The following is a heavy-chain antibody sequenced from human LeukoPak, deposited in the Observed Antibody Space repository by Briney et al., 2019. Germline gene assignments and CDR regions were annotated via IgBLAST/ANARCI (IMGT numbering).Heavy chain of an antibody. CDR2: IHYVDGGT. D-gene: IGHD6-19*01. Sequence: GGSLRLSCAASGFTFNNYPMGWVRQAKGKGLEWVSSIHYVDGGTYYADSVKGRFTISRDNSKSTVVLQMNGLRADDTAVYYCAKLNAHGGWYNDYWGQGTLVTVTS. CDR1: GFTFNNYP. CDR3: AKLNAHGGWYNDY. V-gene: IGHV3-23*01. J-gene: IGHJ4*02.